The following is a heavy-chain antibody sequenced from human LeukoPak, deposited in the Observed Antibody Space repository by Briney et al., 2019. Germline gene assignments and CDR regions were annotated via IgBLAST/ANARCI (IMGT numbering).Heavy chain of an antibody. CDR1: GFTFSSYN. D-gene: IGHD1-26*01. Sequence: GGSLRLSCAASGFTFSSYNMNWVRQAPGKGLEWVSYISSSSSTIYYADSVKGRFTISRDNAKNSLYLQMNSLRAEDTAVYYCARDFIIGGAYYNWFDPWGQGTLVTVSS. V-gene: IGHV3-48*01. CDR3: ARDFIIGGAYYNWFDP. CDR2: ISSSSSTI. J-gene: IGHJ5*02.